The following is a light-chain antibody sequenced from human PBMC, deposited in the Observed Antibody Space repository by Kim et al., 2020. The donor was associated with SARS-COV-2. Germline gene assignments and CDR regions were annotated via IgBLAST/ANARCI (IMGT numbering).Light chain of an antibody. CDR3: CSYAGSYTFVV. CDR2: DVS. J-gene: IGLJ2*01. V-gene: IGLV2-11*01. CDR1: SIDVGGYNY. Sequence: QLGTISCTVTSIDVGGYNYVSWYQQHPGKAPKLMIYDVSKRPSGVPDRFSGSKSGNTASLTISGLQAEDEADYYCCSYAGSYTFVVFGGGTQLTVL.